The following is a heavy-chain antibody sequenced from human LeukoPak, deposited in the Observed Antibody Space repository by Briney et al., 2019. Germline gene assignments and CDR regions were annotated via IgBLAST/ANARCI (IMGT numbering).Heavy chain of an antibody. D-gene: IGHD3-3*01. J-gene: IGHJ4*02. CDR3: AKDRGSITIFGVVND. CDR2: ISGSGGST. Sequence: PGGSLRLSCAASGFTFSSYAMSWVRQAPGKGREGGSAISGSGGSTYYADSVKGRFTISRDNSKNTLYLQMNSLRAEDTAVYYCAKDRGSITIFGVVNDWGQGTLVTVSS. V-gene: IGHV3-23*01. CDR1: GFTFSSYA.